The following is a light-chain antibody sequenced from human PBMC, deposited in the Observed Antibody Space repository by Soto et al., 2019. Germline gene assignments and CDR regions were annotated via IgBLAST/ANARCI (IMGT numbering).Light chain of an antibody. Sequence: QSVLTQPPSASGSPGQSVTISCTGTSSDVGGYNYVSWYQHHPGKAPKLIIYEVYTRPSGVPDRFSGSKSGNTAALTVSGLQVEDEADYYCSSYVGTKSYVFGTGTKVTVL. CDR3: SSYVGTKSYV. CDR1: SSDVGGYNY. CDR2: EVY. J-gene: IGLJ1*01. V-gene: IGLV2-8*01.